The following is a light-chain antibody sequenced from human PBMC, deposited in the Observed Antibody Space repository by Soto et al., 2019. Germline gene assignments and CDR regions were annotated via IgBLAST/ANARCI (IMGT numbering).Light chain of an antibody. J-gene: IGLJ1*01. CDR1: SNYVGSYNL. Sequence: QSVLNQTASVSGSPGQSITISCAGTSNYVGSYNLGSWYQQPPGKAPKLMVYEVSKRPSGISNRFSGSKSDNTASLTISGLQAEDEADYFCCSYAGGSAYVFGTGTKVTVL. CDR2: EVS. V-gene: IGLV2-23*02. CDR3: CSYAGGSAYV.